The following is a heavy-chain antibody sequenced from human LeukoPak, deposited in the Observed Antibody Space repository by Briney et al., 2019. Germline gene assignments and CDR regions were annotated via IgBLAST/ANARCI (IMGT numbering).Heavy chain of an antibody. D-gene: IGHD6-13*01. CDR1: RLTFSSYT. CDR2: ISGSGGST. V-gene: IGHV3-23*01. Sequence: GGSLRLSCAASRLTFSSYTMSWVRQAPGKGLEWVSAISGSGGSTYYADSVKGRFTISRDNSKNTLYLQMNSLRVEDTAVYYCAKAYSSTWRNPVDYWGQGTLVTVSS. CDR3: AKAYSSTWRNPVDY. J-gene: IGHJ4*02.